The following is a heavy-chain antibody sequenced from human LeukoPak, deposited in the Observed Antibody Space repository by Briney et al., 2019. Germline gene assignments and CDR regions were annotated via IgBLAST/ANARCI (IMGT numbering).Heavy chain of an antibody. CDR3: ATNVDIYWFDP. Sequence: SVKVSCKVSGGTFSSYAISWVRQAPGQGLEWMGRIIPILGKANYAQKFQGRVTITADKSTSTAYMELSSLRSEDTAVYYCATNVDIYWFDPWGQGTLVTVAS. V-gene: IGHV1-69*04. J-gene: IGHJ5*02. CDR1: GGTFSSYA. CDR2: IIPILGKA. D-gene: IGHD2-2*03.